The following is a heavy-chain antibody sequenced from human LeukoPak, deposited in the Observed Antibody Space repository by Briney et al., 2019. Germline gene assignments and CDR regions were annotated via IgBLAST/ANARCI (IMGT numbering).Heavy chain of an antibody. V-gene: IGHV1-2*02. D-gene: IGHD3-22*01. CDR2: INPNSGGT. J-gene: IGHJ4*02. Sequence: ASVKVSCKASGHTFTGYYMHWVRQAPGQGLEWMGWINPNSGGTNYAQKFQGRVTMTRDTSISTAYMELSRLRSDDTAVYYCARWYYYDSSGREGRFDYWGQGTLVTVSS. CDR1: GHTFTGYY. CDR3: ARWYYYDSSGREGRFDY.